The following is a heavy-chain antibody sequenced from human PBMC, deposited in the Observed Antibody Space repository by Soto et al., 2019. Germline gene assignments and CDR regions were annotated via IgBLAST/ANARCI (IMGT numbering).Heavy chain of an antibody. V-gene: IGHV2-5*02. CDR1: GFSLSTSGMG. CDR2: IYWDDDK. J-gene: IGHJ4*02. CDR3: AHYSSTSSFDY. Sequence: QITLKDSGPTLVKPTQTFTLACTFSGFSLSTSGMGVGWIRQPPGKALEWLALIYWDDDKRYSPSLKSRLTLTKDTSKNQVVLTMTNMDPVDTATYYCAHYSSTSSFDYWGQGTLVTVSS. D-gene: IGHD6-13*01.